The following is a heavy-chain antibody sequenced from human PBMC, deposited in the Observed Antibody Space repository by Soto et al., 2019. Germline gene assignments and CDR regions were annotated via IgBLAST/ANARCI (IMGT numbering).Heavy chain of an antibody. CDR3: AKGSGAGTTVYYFDY. CDR2: ISGSGGST. J-gene: IGHJ4*02. D-gene: IGHD1-1*01. CDR1: GFTFSSYA. V-gene: IGHV3-23*01. Sequence: EVQLLESGGGLVQPGGSLRLSCAASGFTFSSYAMSWVRQAPGKELEWVSAISGSGGSTYYADSVKGRFTISRDNSKNTLYLQMNSLRAEDTAVYYCAKGSGAGTTVYYFDYWGQGTLVTVSS.